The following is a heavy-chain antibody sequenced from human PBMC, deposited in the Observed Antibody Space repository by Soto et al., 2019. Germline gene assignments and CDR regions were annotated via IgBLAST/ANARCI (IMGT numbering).Heavy chain of an antibody. Sequence: ASVKVSCKASGYTFTGYYMHWVRQAPGQGLEWMGWINPNSGGTNYAQKFQGWVTMTRDTSISTAYMELSRLRSDDTAVYYCARDLSVPAANYYYYYGMGVWGQGTTVTVSS. CDR3: ARDLSVPAANYYYYYGMGV. V-gene: IGHV1-2*04. J-gene: IGHJ6*02. D-gene: IGHD2-2*01. CDR1: GYTFTGYY. CDR2: INPNSGGT.